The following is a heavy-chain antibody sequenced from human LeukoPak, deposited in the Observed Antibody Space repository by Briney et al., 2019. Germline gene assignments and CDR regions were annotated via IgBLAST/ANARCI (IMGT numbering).Heavy chain of an antibody. D-gene: IGHD5-18*01. CDR1: GGSFSGYY. V-gene: IGHV4-34*01. J-gene: IGHJ4*02. Sequence: SETLSLTCAVYGGSFSGYYWSWIRQPPGKGLEWIGEINHSGSTNYNPSLKSRVTISVDTSKNQFSLKLSSVTAADTAVYYCARDQLDTAMVPDYWGQGTLVTVSS. CDR3: ARDQLDTAMVPDY. CDR2: INHSGST.